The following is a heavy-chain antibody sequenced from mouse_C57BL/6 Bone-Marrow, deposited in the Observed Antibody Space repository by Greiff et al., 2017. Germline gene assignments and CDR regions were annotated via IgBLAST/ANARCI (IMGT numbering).Heavy chain of an antibody. D-gene: IGHD2-4*01. CDR3: TATYDYDDGFAY. CDR2: IDPENGDT. V-gene: IGHV14-4*01. Sequence: EVQLQQSGAELVRPGASVKLSCTASGFNIKDDYMHWVKQRPEQGLEWIGWIDPENGDTEYASKFQGKATITADTSSNTAYLQLSSLTSADTAVYYCTATYDYDDGFAYWGQGTLVTVSA. CDR1: GFNIKDDY. J-gene: IGHJ3*01.